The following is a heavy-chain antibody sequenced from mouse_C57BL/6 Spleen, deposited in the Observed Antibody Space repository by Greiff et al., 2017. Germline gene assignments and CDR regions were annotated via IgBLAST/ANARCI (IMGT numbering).Heavy chain of an antibody. J-gene: IGHJ4*01. CDR1: GFSLTRYG. Sequence: VQLQESGPGLVQPSQSLSITCTVSGFSLTRYGVHWVRQSPGKGLEWLGVIWSGGSTDYNAAFISRLSISKDNSKSPVYFKMNSLQSDDTAIYYCARNGITTAMDYWGQGTSVTVSS. D-gene: IGHD2-4*01. V-gene: IGHV2-2*01. CDR3: ARNGITTAMDY. CDR2: IWSGGST.